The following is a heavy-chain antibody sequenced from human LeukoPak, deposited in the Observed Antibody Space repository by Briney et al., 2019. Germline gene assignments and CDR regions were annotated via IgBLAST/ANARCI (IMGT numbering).Heavy chain of an antibody. Sequence: GGSLRLSCAASGFTVSSSYMSWVRQAPGKGLEWVSVIYSGGSTYYADSVKGRFTISRDNSKNTLYLQMNSLRAEDTAVYYCARGGGTSIFGVVIIGYYMDVWGKGTTVTVSS. D-gene: IGHD3-3*01. CDR3: ARGGGTSIFGVVIIGYYMDV. CDR1: GFTVSSSY. CDR2: IYSGGST. V-gene: IGHV3-53*01. J-gene: IGHJ6*03.